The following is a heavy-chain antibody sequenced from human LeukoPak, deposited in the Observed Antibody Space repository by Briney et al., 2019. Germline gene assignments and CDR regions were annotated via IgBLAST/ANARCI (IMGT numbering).Heavy chain of an antibody. CDR2: ISSGSDTT. D-gene: IGHD3-10*01. J-gene: IGHJ4*02. V-gene: IGHV3-48*01. CDR1: GFTFSGYS. CDR3: ARDTGGVPHFDY. Sequence: GGSLRLSCAASGFTFSGYSMTWVRQAPGKGLAWVSYISSGSDTTYYADSVKGRFTISRDNAGNSLYLQMNSLRAEDTAVYYCARDTGGVPHFDYWGQGTLVTVSS.